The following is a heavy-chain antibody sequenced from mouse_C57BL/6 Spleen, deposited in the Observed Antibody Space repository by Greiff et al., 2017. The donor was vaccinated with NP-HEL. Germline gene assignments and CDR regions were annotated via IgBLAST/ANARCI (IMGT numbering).Heavy chain of an antibody. CDR3: TQYGSSYEDFDY. Sequence: EVQLQQSGAELVRPGASVKLSCTASGFNIKDYYMHWVKQRPEQGLEWIGRIDPEDGDTEYAPKFQGKATMTADTSSNTAYLQLSSLTSEDTAVYYGTQYGSSYEDFDYWGQGTTLTVSS. CDR2: IDPEDGDT. D-gene: IGHD1-1*01. J-gene: IGHJ2*01. V-gene: IGHV14-1*01. CDR1: GFNIKDYY.